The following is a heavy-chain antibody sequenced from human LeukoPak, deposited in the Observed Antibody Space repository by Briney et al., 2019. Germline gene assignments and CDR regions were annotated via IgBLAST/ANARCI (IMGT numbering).Heavy chain of an antibody. J-gene: IGHJ3*02. D-gene: IGHD6-13*01. Sequence: SETLSLTCAVYGGSFSGHYWSWIRQPPGKGLEWIGEINHSGSTNYNPSLKSRVTISVDTSKNQFSLKLGSVTAADTAVYYCARGRAARTYYAFDIWGQGTMVTVSS. CDR3: ARGRAARTYYAFDI. CDR2: INHSGST. V-gene: IGHV4-34*01. CDR1: GGSFSGHY.